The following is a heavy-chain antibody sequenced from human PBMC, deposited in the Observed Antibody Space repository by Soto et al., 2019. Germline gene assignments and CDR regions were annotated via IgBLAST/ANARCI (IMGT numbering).Heavy chain of an antibody. D-gene: IGHD2-2*01. CDR2: INHVGIT. Sequence: SETLSLTCAVSGGSFRGFYWTWIRQSPGKGLEWLGDINHVGITNYNPSLKSRVSIPVDTSKSQFSLKLSSVTAEDTAVYYCARSVVVVPGSISNWFDPWGQGTLVTVSS. V-gene: IGHV4-34*01. J-gene: IGHJ5*02. CDR3: ARSVVVVPGSISNWFDP. CDR1: GGSFRGFY.